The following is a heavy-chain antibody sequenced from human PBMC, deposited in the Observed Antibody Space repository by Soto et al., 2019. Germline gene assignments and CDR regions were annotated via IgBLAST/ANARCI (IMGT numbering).Heavy chain of an antibody. CDR2: IIPIFGTT. D-gene: IGHD3-22*01. V-gene: IGHV1-69*06. Sequence: SSVKVSCKASGGTFGSDAITWVRQAPGQGLEWVGRIIPIFGTTNYAQNLQGRVTISADKSTLTSYMELHSLTSDDTALYYCARERTASGYYTNWLDTWGQGTQVTVSS. CDR3: ARERTASGYYTNWLDT. J-gene: IGHJ5*02. CDR1: GGTFGSDA.